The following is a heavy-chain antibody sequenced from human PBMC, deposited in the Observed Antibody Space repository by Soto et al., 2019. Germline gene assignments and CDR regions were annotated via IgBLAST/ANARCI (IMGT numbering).Heavy chain of an antibody. CDR1: GFTFSSYS. CDR2: ISSSSSYI. J-gene: IGHJ4*02. V-gene: IGHV3-21*01. Sequence: GGSLRLSCAASGFTFSSYSMNWVRQAAGKGLEWVSSISSSSSYIYYADSVKGRFTISRDNAKNSLYLQMNSLRAEDTAVYYCARAGYYDSSGYYFDYWGQGTLVTVSS. D-gene: IGHD3-22*01. CDR3: ARAGYYDSSGYYFDY.